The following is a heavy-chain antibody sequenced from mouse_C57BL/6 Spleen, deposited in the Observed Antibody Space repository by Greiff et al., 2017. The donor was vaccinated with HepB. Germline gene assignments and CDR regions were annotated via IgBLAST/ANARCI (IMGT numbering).Heavy chain of an antibody. CDR2: IHPNSGST. Sequence: QVHVKQSGAELVKPGASVKLSCKASGYTFTSYWMHWVKQRPGQGLEWIGMIHPNSGSTNYNEKFKSKATLTVDKSSSTAYMQLSSLTSEDSAVYYCAREGMVTTYYFDYWGQGTTLTVSS. CDR1: GYTFTSYW. D-gene: IGHD2-2*01. V-gene: IGHV1-64*01. CDR3: AREGMVTTYYFDY. J-gene: IGHJ2*01.